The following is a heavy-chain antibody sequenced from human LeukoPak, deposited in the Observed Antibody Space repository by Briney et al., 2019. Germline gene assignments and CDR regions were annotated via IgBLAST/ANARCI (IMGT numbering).Heavy chain of an antibody. CDR3: ARRYSNGWYFVFDI. D-gene: IGHD6-19*01. CDR2: TSSGSSYT. CDR1: GFTFSDYY. V-gene: IGHV3-11*06. Sequence: PGGSLRLSCAASGFTFSDYYMSWIRQAPGKGLEWVSYTSSGSSYTNYADSVKGRFTISRDNAKNSLYLQMNSLRAEDAAVYYCARRYSNGWYFVFDIWGQGTMVTVSS. J-gene: IGHJ3*02.